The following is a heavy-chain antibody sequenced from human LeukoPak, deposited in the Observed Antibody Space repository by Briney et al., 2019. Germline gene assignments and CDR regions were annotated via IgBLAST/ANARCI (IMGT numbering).Heavy chain of an antibody. CDR1: GGSISSSDYY. CDR3: ARQFGVAGSSGYYYTLDY. Sequence: PSETPSLTCTVPGGSISSSDYYWGWIRQPPGKGLEWIGSVYYSGATYYNPSLKSRVTISVDTSNNRFSLKLSSVTAADTAIYYCARQFGVAGSSGYYYTLDYWGQGTLLTVSS. V-gene: IGHV4-39*01. D-gene: IGHD3-22*01. J-gene: IGHJ4*02. CDR2: VYYSGAT.